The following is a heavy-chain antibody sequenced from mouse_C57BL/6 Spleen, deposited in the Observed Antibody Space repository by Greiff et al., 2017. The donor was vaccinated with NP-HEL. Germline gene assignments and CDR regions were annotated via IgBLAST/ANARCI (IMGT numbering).Heavy chain of an antibody. CDR1: GYTFTSYW. D-gene: IGHD2-3*01. J-gene: IGHJ2*01. CDR3: GVSGDDYVDY. Sequence: QVQLKQPGAELVKPGASVKLSCKASGYTFTSYWMHWVKQRPGQGLEWIGMIHPNSGSTNYNEKFKSKATLTVDKSSSTAYMQLSSLTSEDSAVYYCGVSGDDYVDYWGQGTTLTVSS. V-gene: IGHV1-64*01. CDR2: IHPNSGST.